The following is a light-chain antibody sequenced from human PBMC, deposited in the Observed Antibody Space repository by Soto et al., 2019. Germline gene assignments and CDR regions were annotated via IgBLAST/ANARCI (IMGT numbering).Light chain of an antibody. CDR2: DVT. Sequence: QSALTQPRSVSGSPGQSVTISCTGTSSDVGIYNYVSWYQQHPGKAPKLIIFDVTKRPSGVPDRFSGSKSGNTASLTISGLQAEDEADYFRCSYGGAYTFVIFGGGTKLTVL. V-gene: IGLV2-11*01. CDR3: CSYGGAYTFVI. J-gene: IGLJ2*01. CDR1: SSDVGIYNY.